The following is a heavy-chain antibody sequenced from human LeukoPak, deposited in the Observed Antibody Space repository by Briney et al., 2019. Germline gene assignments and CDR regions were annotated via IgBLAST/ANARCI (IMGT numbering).Heavy chain of an antibody. J-gene: IGHJ4*02. Sequence: GSLRLSCAASGFTFSTYSMNWVRQPPGKGLEWIGEINHSGSTNYNPSLKSRITISVDTSKNQFSLKLSSVTAADTAVYYCVRDSTTVTLPFFDYWGQGTLVTVSS. D-gene: IGHD4-17*01. CDR2: INHSGST. CDR1: GFTFSTYS. CDR3: VRDSTTVTLPFFDY. V-gene: IGHV4-34*01.